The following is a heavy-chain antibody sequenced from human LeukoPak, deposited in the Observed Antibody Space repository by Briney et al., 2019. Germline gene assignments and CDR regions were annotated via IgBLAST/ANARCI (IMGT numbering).Heavy chain of an antibody. CDR2: ISYDGSNK. D-gene: IGHD3-10*01. Sequence: HPGGSLRLSCAASGFTFSSYAMHWVRQAPGKGLEWVAVISYDGSNKYYADSVKGRFTISRDNSKNTLYLQMNSLRAEDTAVYYCARMSYYYGSGSPSSAFDIWGQGTMVTVSS. J-gene: IGHJ3*02. CDR3: ARMSYYYGSGSPSSAFDI. V-gene: IGHV3-30-3*01. CDR1: GFTFSSYA.